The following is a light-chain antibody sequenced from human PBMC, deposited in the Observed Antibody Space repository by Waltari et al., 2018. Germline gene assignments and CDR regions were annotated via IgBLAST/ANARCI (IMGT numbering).Light chain of an antibody. Sequence: QSALTQPASVSGSPGQSITISCTGTSSDVGSYNLVSWYQQNPGKAPKLMIYEGTKRPSGVSNRCSGSKSGNTASLTISGLQAEDEADYYCCSYAVSSTWVFGGGTKLTVL. CDR1: SSDVGSYNL. CDR3: CSYAVSSTWV. V-gene: IGLV2-23*01. CDR2: EGT. J-gene: IGLJ3*02.